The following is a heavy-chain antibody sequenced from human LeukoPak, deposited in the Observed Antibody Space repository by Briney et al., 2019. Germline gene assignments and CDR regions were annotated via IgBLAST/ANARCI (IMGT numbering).Heavy chain of an antibody. Sequence: PGESLKISCKGSGYRFTTYWIGWVRQLPGKGLEWMGIIYPVNSDIRYSPSFEGQVTISADKSISTAYLQWSSLKASDTAVYYCARHSHYDFWSGYLDYWGQGTLVTVSS. CDR2: IYPVNSDI. CDR3: ARHSHYDFWSGYLDY. V-gene: IGHV5-51*01. CDR1: GYRFTTYW. J-gene: IGHJ4*02. D-gene: IGHD3-3*01.